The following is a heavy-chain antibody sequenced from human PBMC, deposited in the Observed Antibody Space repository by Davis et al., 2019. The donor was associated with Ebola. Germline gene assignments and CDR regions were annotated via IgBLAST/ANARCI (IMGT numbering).Heavy chain of an antibody. D-gene: IGHD3-22*01. Sequence: SETLSLTCVVYGGSFSGYYWSWLRQPPGKGLEWIGSIYYSGSTYYNPSLKSRVTISVDTSKNQFSLKLSSVTAADTAVYYCARHGSYYYDSSGYYSSYYFDYWGQGTLVTVSS. V-gene: IGHV4-34*01. CDR1: GGSFSGYY. CDR3: ARHGSYYYDSSGYYSSYYFDY. CDR2: IYYSGST. J-gene: IGHJ4*02.